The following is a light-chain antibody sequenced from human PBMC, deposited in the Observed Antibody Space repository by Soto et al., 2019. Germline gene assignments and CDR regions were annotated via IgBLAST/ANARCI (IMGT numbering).Light chain of an antibody. J-gene: IGKJ3*01. Sequence: EIVLTQSPGTLSLSPGERATLSCRASQTISNSYLAWYQQKPGQAPRLLIYGASTRATGLPDRFSGSGSGTDFTLTISRLEPEDFAVYYCQQYDDSPFTCGPGTKVDIK. V-gene: IGKV3-20*01. CDR3: QQYDDSPFT. CDR1: QTISNSY. CDR2: GAS.